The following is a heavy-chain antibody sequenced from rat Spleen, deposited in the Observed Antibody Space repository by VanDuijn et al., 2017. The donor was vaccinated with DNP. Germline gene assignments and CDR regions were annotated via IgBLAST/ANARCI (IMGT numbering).Heavy chain of an antibody. J-gene: IGHJ2*01. D-gene: IGHD3-8*01. V-gene: IGHV5S13*01. Sequence: EVQLVESGGDLVQPGRSLTLSCAASGFTFNDSNMAWVRQAPTKGLEWVASISTGGGNTYYRDSVKGRFTISRDNAQDTQYLQMDSLRSEDTATYYCATIRNGAFDYWGQGVMVTVSS. CDR1: GFTFNDSN. CDR3: ATIRNGAFDY. CDR2: ISTGGGNT.